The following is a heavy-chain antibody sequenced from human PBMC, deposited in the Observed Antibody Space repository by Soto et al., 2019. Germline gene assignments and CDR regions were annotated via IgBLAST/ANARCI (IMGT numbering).Heavy chain of an antibody. Sequence: QVQLVESGGGVVQPGRSLRLSGAASGFTFSSYGMHWVRQAPGKGLEGVAVISYDGSNKYYADSVKGRFTISRDNSKHPLYLQMNSLRAEDTAVYYCAKDLLGPGRAYGMDVWGQGTTVTVSS. CDR3: AKDLLGPGRAYGMDV. D-gene: IGHD7-27*01. CDR1: GFTFSSYG. J-gene: IGHJ6*02. V-gene: IGHV3-30*18. CDR2: ISYDGSNK.